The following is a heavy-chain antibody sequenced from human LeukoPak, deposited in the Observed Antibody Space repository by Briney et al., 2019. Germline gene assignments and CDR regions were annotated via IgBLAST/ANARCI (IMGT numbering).Heavy chain of an antibody. D-gene: IGHD5-18*01. J-gene: IGHJ3*02. CDR1: GFSLSTSGMR. CDR2: IDWDDDK. V-gene: IGHV2-70*04. CDR3: ARMGYSYGYYAFDI. Sequence: SGPTLVNPTQTLTLTCTFSGFSLSTSGMRVSWIRQPPGKALEWLARIDWDDDKFYSTSLKTRLTISKHTSKNQVVLTMTNMDPVDTATYYCARMGYSYGYYAFDIWGQGTMVTVSS.